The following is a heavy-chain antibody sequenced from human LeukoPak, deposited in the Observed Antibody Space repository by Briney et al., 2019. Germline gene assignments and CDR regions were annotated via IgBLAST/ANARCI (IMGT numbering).Heavy chain of an antibody. CDR3: ARHESRGWLFDY. CDR2: IYYSGST. V-gene: IGHV4-39*01. D-gene: IGHD6-19*01. Sequence: ASETLSLTCTVSGGSISSSSYYWGWIRQPPGKGLEWIGSIYYSGSTYYNPSLKSRVTISVDTSKNQFSLKLSSVTAADTAVYYCARHESRGWLFDYWGQGTLVTVSS. J-gene: IGHJ4*02. CDR1: GGSISSSSYY.